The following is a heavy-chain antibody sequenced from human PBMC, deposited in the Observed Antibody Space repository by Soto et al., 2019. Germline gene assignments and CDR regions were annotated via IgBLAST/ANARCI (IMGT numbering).Heavy chain of an antibody. Sequence: ETLSLTCAPYGAYFSSYYSSWLRPPPWTGLEWIVEINHSGSTNYNPSLKSRVTISVDTSKNQFSLKLSSVTAADTAVYYCARGADCSGGSCYIDYCDYWGQGTLVTVSS. CDR1: GAYFSSYY. J-gene: IGHJ4*02. D-gene: IGHD2-15*01. V-gene: IGHV4-34*01. CDR3: ARGADCSGGSCYIDYCDY. CDR2: INHSGST.